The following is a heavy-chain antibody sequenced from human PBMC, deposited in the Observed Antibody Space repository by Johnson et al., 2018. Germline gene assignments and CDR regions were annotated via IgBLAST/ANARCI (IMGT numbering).Heavy chain of an antibody. J-gene: IGHJ3*01. D-gene: IGHD3-16*01. CDR3: ARGDRGAFDL. CDR2: IHSDASAP. CDR1: GFNFSYYW. V-gene: IGHV3-74*01. Sequence: VQLQESGGGLVEPGGSXRLSCAASGFNFSYYWMHWVRQPPGKGLVWVSRIHSDASAPNYADPVKGRFTISRDNAKNPVYLQMKSLRAEDTAVYCCARGDRGAFDLWDQGTVVVV.